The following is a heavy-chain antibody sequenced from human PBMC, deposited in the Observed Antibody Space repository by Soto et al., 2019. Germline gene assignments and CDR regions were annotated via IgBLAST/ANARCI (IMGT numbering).Heavy chain of an antibody. CDR1: GLTVSSNY. CDR2: LYSGGST. J-gene: IGHJ3*02. CDR3: ARDRPGDEGDGFDI. D-gene: IGHD3-10*01. V-gene: IGHV3-53*02. Sequence: EEQLVETGGGLIQPGGSLRLSCAASGLTVSSNYMNWVRQAPGKGLEWVSVLYSGGSTHYAGSVKGRFIISRDNSKNTLYLQMNSLRVEDTAVYYCARDRPGDEGDGFDIWGHGTMVTVSS.